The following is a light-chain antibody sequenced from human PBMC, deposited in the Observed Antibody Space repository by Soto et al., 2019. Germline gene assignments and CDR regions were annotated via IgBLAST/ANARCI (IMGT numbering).Light chain of an antibody. V-gene: IGKV1-39*01. J-gene: IGKJ1*01. CDR2: AAS. Sequence: DIHMTQSPSSLSASVLDIVTITFLASQSISSYLNWYQQKPGKAPKLLIYAASSLQSGVPSRFSGSGSGTDFTLTICSLQPEDFATYYCQQSYSTPWTFGQGTKVDIK. CDR1: QSISSY. CDR3: QQSYSTPWT.